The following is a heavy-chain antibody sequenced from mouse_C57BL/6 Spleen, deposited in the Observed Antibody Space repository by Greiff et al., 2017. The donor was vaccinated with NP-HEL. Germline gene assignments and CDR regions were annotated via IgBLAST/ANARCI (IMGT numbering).Heavy chain of an antibody. Sequence: VKLQESGPELVKPGASVKISCKASGYAFSSSWMNWVKQRPGKGLEWIGRIYPGDGDTNYIGKFKGKATLTADKSSSTAYMQLSSLTSEDSAVYFGARSGDYDYDGYFDVWGTGTTVTVSS. CDR1: GYAFSSSW. V-gene: IGHV1-82*01. CDR3: ARSGDYDYDGYFDV. CDR2: IYPGDGDT. D-gene: IGHD2-4*01. J-gene: IGHJ1*03.